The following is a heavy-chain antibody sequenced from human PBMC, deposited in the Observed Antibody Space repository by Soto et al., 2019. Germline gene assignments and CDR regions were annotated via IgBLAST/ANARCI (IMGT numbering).Heavy chain of an antibody. CDR1: GGSFSGYY. CDR2: INHSGST. V-gene: IGHV4-34*01. CDR3: ARWEDDYGDYFFFRDY. Sequence: SETLSLTCAVYGGSFSGYYWSWIRQPPGKGLEWIGEINHSGSTNYNPSLKSRVTISVDTSKNQFSLKLSSVTAADTAVYYCARWEDDYGDYFFFRDYWGQGTLVTVSS. D-gene: IGHD4-17*01. J-gene: IGHJ4*02.